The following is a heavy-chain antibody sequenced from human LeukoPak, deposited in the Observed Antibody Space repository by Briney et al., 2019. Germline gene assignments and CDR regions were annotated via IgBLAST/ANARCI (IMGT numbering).Heavy chain of an antibody. CDR3: ASKVNIVGAPDAFDI. D-gene: IGHD1-26*01. Sequence: SETLSLTCTVSDGSISSSSYYWGWIRQPPGKGLEWIGSIYYSGSTYYNPSLKSRVTISVDTSKNQFSLKLSSVTAADTAVYYCASKVNIVGAPDAFDIWGQGTMVTVSS. J-gene: IGHJ3*02. V-gene: IGHV4-39*01. CDR1: DGSISSSSYY. CDR2: IYYSGST.